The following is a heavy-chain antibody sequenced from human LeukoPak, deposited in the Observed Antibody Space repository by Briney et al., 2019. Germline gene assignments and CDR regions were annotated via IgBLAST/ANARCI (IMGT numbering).Heavy chain of an antibody. CDR3: ARAGGRGGSYRIWFDP. CDR2: ISSTSSSI. D-gene: IGHD1-26*01. J-gene: IGHJ5*02. V-gene: IGHV3-48*01. Sequence: GGSLRLSCAASGFTVSSNYMSWVRQTPGKGLEWVSYISSTSSSIYYADSVKGRFTVSRGNANNSLYLQMNSLRAEDTAVYYCARAGGRGGSYRIWFDPWGQGTLVTVSS. CDR1: GFTVSSNY.